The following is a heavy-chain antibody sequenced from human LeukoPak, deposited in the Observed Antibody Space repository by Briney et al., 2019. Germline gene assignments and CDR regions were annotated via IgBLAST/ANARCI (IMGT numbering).Heavy chain of an antibody. D-gene: IGHD3-10*01. CDR3: ARAAPRGYFDY. J-gene: IGHJ4*02. CDR2: MYTSGST. V-gene: IGHV4-61*02. Sequence: PSETLSLTCTVSGDSISSGRNYWSWIRQPAGKEPEWIGRMYTSGSTNCNPSLKSRVTISVDTSKNQFSLKLSSVTAADTAVYYCARAAPRGYFDYWGQGTLVTVSS. CDR1: GDSISSGRNY.